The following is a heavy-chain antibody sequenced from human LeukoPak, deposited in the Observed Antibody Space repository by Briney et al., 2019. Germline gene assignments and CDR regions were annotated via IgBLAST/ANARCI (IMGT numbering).Heavy chain of an antibody. D-gene: IGHD6-6*01. V-gene: IGHV3-48*01. J-gene: IGHJ5*02. CDR2: ISSSSSTI. Sequence: PGGSLRLSWAAAGFTFSSYSMTWVRQAPGKGLEWVSYISSSSSTIYYADSVKGRFTISRDNAKNSLYLQMSSLRAEDTAVYYCAKDPPEYSSFHWFDPWGQGTLVTVSS. CDR1: GFTFSSYS. CDR3: AKDPPEYSSFHWFDP.